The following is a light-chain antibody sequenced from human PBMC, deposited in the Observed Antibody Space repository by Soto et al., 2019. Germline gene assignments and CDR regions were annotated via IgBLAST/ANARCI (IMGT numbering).Light chain of an antibody. V-gene: IGLV1-44*01. CDR2: SNN. J-gene: IGLJ1*01. CDR1: SSNIGSNT. CDR3: AAWDDSLNGYV. Sequence: QSVLTQPPSASGTPGQRVTISCSGSSSNIGSNTVNWYQQLPGTAPKLLIYSNNQRPSGVPDRFSGSKSGTSASLAISGLQSEDDADYYCAAWDDSLNGYVFGTGTNLTVL.